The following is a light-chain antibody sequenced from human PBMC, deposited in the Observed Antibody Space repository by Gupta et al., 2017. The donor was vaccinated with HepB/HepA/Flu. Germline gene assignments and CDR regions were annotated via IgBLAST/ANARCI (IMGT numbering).Light chain of an antibody. CDR1: QSISDY. CDR3: QQSDSSLMWT. Sequence: DIQMTQSPSSLSASVGDRVTITCRASQSISDYLNWYQQKPGKAPNLLIYRTTNSQDGVPSRFSGSGSGTDFTLTISSLQPEDFATYYCQQSDSSLMWTFGQGTKVEIK. J-gene: IGKJ1*01. V-gene: IGKV1-39*01. CDR2: RTT.